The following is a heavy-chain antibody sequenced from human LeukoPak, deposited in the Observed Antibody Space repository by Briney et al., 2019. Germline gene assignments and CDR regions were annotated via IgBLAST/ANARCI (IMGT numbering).Heavy chain of an antibody. CDR2: ISSSSSTI. CDR1: GFTFSSYS. V-gene: IGHV3-48*01. Sequence: PGGSLRLSCAASGFTFSSYSMNWVRQAPGKGLEWVSYISSSSSTIYYADSVKGRFNISRDNAKNSLYLQMNSLRAEDTAVYYCARAGALDILGRAAPYYYYMDVWGKGTTVTVSS. D-gene: IGHD3-9*01. CDR3: ARAGALDILGRAAPYYYYMDV. J-gene: IGHJ6*03.